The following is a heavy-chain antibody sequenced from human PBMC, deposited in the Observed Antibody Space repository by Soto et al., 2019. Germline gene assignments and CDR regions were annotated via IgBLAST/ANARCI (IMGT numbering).Heavy chain of an antibody. J-gene: IGHJ4*02. CDR2: IYSGGST. Sequence: EVQLVESGGGLVQPGGSLRLSCAASGFTVSSNYMSWVRQAPGKGLEWVSVIYSGGSTYYADSVKGRFTISRDNSKNTLYLQMNSLRAEDTAVYYCATQTSPEQPLDYWGQGTLVTVSS. V-gene: IGHV3-66*04. CDR3: ATQTSPEQPLDY. CDR1: GFTVSSNY.